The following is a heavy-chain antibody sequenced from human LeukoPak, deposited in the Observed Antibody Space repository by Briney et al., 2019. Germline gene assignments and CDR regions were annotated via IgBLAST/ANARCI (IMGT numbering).Heavy chain of an antibody. D-gene: IGHD3-10*01. CDR1: GFTFSSYS. CDR2: ISSSSSYI. CDR3: ARDGAITMVRGVTFDY. V-gene: IGHV3-21*01. Sequence: AGGSLRLSCAASGFTFSSYSMNWVRQAPGKGLEWVSSISSSSSYIYYADSVKGRFTISRDNATNSLYLQMNSLRAEDTAVYYCARDGAITMVRGVTFDYWGQGTLVTVSS. J-gene: IGHJ4*02.